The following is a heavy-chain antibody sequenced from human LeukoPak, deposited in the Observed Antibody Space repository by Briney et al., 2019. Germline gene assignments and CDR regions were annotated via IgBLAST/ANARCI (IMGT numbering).Heavy chain of an antibody. CDR1: GFTFSSFA. CDR2: ITNSGVTT. D-gene: IGHD2-15*01. Sequence: GGSLRLSCTASGFTFSSFAMHWVRQAPGKGLEWVSLITNSGVTTHYADSVKGRFTISRDNSRSTLYLQLNSLRADDMALYYCAKARLYCSSGTCSDHPATLTGMDVWGQGTTVTVSS. V-gene: IGHV3-23*01. CDR3: AKARLYCSSGTCSDHPATLTGMDV. J-gene: IGHJ6*02.